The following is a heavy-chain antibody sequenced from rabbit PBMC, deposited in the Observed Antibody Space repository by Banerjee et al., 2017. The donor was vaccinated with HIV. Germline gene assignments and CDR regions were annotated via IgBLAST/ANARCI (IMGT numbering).Heavy chain of an antibody. CDR1: GFDLSSYYY. CDR3: ARDLAGVIGWNFNL. V-gene: IGHV1S40*01. J-gene: IGHJ4*01. D-gene: IGHD4-1*01. CDR2: IYAGSSGST. Sequence: QSLEESGGDLVKPEGSLTLTCKASGFDLSSYYYMCWVRQAPGKGLEVVACIYAGSSGSTYYASWAKGRFTISKTSSTTVTLQMTSLTAADTATYFCARDLAGVIGWNFNLWGQGTLVTVS.